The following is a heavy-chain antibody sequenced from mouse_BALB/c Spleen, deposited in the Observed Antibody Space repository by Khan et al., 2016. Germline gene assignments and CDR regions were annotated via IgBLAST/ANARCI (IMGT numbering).Heavy chain of an antibody. CDR2: MNTYTGEP. J-gene: IGHJ1*01. Sequence: QIQLVQAGPELKKPGETVKISCKASGYTFTNYGMNWVKQAPGKGLKWMVWMNTYTGEPTYADDFKGRFAFSLKTSARTAYLQINSLKDEDTPTYFCARDYEYDGDGYFDVWGAGTTVTGSS. CDR3: ARDYEYDGDGYFDV. V-gene: IGHV9-3-1*01. CDR1: GYTFTNYG. D-gene: IGHD2-4*01.